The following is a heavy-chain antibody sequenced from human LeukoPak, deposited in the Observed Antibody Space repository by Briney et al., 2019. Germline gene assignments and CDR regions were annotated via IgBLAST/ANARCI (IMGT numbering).Heavy chain of an antibody. Sequence: ASVKVSCKASGYTFTASYIHWVRLAPGQGLEWMGWMNPNSGDIHYAQKFQGRVTMTRDTSISTAYMDLSRLGSDDTAVYYCARGGYDILTGSYRVQYYFDYWGQGTLVTVSS. CDR1: GYTFTASY. CDR3: ARGGYDILTGSYRVQYYFDY. J-gene: IGHJ4*02. D-gene: IGHD3-9*01. CDR2: MNPNSGDI. V-gene: IGHV1-2*02.